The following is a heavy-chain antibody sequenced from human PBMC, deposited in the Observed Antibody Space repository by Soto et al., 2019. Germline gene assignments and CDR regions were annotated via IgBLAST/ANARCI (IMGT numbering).Heavy chain of an antibody. V-gene: IGHV5-51*01. J-gene: IGHJ5*02. Sequence: GESLKISCKGSGYSFTSYWIGLVRQIPGKGLEWMGIIDPGDSDTRYSTSFQGQVTISADKSMSSAYLQWSSLNASYTAMYYRPRLFYFSGGSCSSVINKFDPWGQGTLVTVSS. CDR1: GYSFTSYW. CDR2: IDPGDSDT. D-gene: IGHD2-15*01. CDR3: PRLFYFSGGSCSSVINKFDP.